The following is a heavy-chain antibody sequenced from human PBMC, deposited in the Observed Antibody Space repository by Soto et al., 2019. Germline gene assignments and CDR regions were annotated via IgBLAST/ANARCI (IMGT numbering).Heavy chain of an antibody. V-gene: IGHV4-59*08. CDR2: IYYSGTT. D-gene: IGHD1-26*01. Sequence: WTWIRQPPGKGLEWMGYIYYSGTTTNYNPSLKSRVALSVDTSKNQFSLKLSSVTAADTAVYYCARLGGSHAVPHFDYWGQGTLVTVSS. J-gene: IGHJ4*02. CDR3: ARLGGSHAVPHFDY.